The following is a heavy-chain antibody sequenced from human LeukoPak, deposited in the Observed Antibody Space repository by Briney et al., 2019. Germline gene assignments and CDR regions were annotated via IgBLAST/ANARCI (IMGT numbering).Heavy chain of an antibody. D-gene: IGHD3-3*01. CDR2: ISAYNXXX. Sequence: GASVKVSCKASGYTLTSYGISWVRQAPGQGLEWMGWISAYNXXXXXXXXXXXXVTMTTDTSTSTAYMELRSLRSDDTAVYYCARXXDXXSXXDYWGQGTLVTVSS. V-gene: IGHV1-18*01. J-gene: IGHJ4*02. CDR3: ARXXDXXSXXDY. CDR1: GYTLTSYG.